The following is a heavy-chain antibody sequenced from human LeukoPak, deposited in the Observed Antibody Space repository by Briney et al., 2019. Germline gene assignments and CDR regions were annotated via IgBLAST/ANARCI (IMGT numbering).Heavy chain of an antibody. J-gene: IGHJ3*02. CDR2: IYYSGST. D-gene: IGHD3-3*01. CDR3: ARHLREYYDFWSGYYTGLDDAFDI. CDR1: GGSISSSSYY. V-gene: IGHV4-39*01. Sequence: SETLSLTCTVSGGSISSSSYYWGWIRQPPGKGLEWIGSIYYSGSTYYNPSLKSRVTISVDTSKNQFFLKLSSVTAADTAVYYCARHLREYYDFWSGYYTGLDDAFDIWGQGTMVTVSS.